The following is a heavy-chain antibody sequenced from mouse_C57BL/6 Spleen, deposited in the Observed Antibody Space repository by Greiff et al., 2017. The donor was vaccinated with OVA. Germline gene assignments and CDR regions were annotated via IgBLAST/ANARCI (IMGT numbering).Heavy chain of an antibody. D-gene: IGHD2-4*01. V-gene: IGHV1-64*01. J-gene: IGHJ2*01. CDR3: ASDYDYAFDY. CDR1: GYTFTSYW. Sequence: QVQLQQPGAELVKPGASVKLSCKASGYTFTSYWMHWVKQRPGQGLEWIGMIHPNSGSTNYNEKFKSKATLTVDKSSSTAYMQLSSLSSEDSAVYYCASDYDYAFDYWGQGTTLTVSS. CDR2: IHPNSGST.